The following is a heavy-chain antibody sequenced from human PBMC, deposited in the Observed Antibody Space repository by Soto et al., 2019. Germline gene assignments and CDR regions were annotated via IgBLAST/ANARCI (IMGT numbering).Heavy chain of an antibody. CDR1: GGSISSGDYY. CDR3: ASYTTVTTYAFDI. CDR2: IYYSGST. D-gene: IGHD4-17*01. J-gene: IGHJ3*02. Sequence: QVQLQESGPGLVKPSQTLSLTCTVSGGSISSGDYYWSWIRQPPGKGLEWIGYIYYSGSTYYNPSLKRRVTISVDTSKNQFSLKLSSVTAADTAVYYCASYTTVTTYAFDIWGQGTMVTVSS. V-gene: IGHV4-30-4*01.